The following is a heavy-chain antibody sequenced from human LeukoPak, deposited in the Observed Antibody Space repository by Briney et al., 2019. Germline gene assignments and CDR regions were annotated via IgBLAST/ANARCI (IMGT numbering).Heavy chain of an antibody. CDR2: IWYDGSNK. CDR1: GFTFRSYG. Sequence: GGSLRLSCAASGFTFRSYGMHWVRHAPGKGLEWVAVIWYDGSNKYYADSVKGRFTISRDNSKNTLYLQMNSLRAEDTAVHYCARVVSYGSGSYGYYFDYWGQGALVTVSS. V-gene: IGHV3-33*01. D-gene: IGHD3-10*01. CDR3: ARVVSYGSGSYGYYFDY. J-gene: IGHJ4*02.